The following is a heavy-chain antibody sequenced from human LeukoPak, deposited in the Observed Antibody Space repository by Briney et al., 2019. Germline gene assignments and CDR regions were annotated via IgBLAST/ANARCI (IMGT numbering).Heavy chain of an antibody. CDR1: GGSISSYY. D-gene: IGHD2-15*01. V-gene: IGHV4-59*01. CDR3: ARESVAGWFDP. J-gene: IGHJ5*02. Sequence: SETLSLTCTVSGGSISSYYWSWIRQPPGKGLEWIGYIYYSGSTNYNPSLKSRVTISVDASKNQFSLKLSSVTAADTAVYYCARESVAGWFDPWGQGTLVTVSS. CDR2: IYYSGST.